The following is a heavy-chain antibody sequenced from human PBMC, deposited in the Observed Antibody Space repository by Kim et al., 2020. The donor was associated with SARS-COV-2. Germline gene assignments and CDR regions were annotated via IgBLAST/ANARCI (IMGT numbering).Heavy chain of an antibody. J-gene: IGHJ4*02. CDR3: ARLIAAAGTIYFDY. Sequence: GESLKISCKGSGYRFTSYWIRWVRQMPGKGPEWMGRIDPSDSYTNYSPSFQGHVTISADKSISTAYLQWSSLKASDTAMYYCARLIAAAGTIYFDYWGQGTLVTVSS. CDR2: IDPSDSYT. CDR1: GYRFTSYW. D-gene: IGHD6-13*01. V-gene: IGHV5-10-1*01.